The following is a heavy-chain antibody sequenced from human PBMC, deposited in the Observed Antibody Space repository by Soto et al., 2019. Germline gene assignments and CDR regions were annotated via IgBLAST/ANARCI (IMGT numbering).Heavy chain of an antibody. J-gene: IGHJ6*02. CDR1: GYTFSSYA. D-gene: IGHD3-3*01. CDR2: ISGSGGST. Sequence: GGSLRLSCAASGYTFSSYAMSWVRQAPGKWLEWVSAISGSGGSTYYADSVKGLFTISRDNSKNTMYLQMNSLRAEDTAVYYCAKGTIFGVVFMDVWGQGTTVTVSS. V-gene: IGHV3-23*01. CDR3: AKGTIFGVVFMDV.